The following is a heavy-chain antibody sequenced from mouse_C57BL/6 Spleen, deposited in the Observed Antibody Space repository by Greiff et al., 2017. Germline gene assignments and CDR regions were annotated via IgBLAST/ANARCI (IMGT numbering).Heavy chain of an antibody. V-gene: IGHV1-15*01. CDR1: GYTFTDYE. D-gene: IGHD1-1*01. J-gene: IGHJ2*01. CDR2: IDPETGGT. CDR3: TRGGITTVVGADY. Sequence: VQLQQSGAELVRPGASVTLSCKASGYTFTDYEMHWVKQTPVHGLEWIGAIDPETGGTAYNQKFKGKAILTADKSSSTAYMELRSLTSEDSAVYYCTRGGITTVVGADYWGQGTTLTVSS.